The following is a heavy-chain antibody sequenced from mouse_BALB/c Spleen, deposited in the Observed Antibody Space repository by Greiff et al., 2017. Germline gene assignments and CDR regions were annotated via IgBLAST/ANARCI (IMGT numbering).Heavy chain of an antibody. J-gene: IGHJ4*01. D-gene: IGHD1-2*01. CDR3: ASGDTTATYAMDY. V-gene: IGHV1-9*01. Sequence: VQLHQSGAELMKPGASVKLSCKATGYTFSSYWIEWVKQRPGHGLEWIGEILPGSGSTNYNEKFKGKATFTADTSSNTAYMQLSSLTSEDSAFYCCASGDTTATYAMDYWGQGTSVTVSS. CDR1: GYTFSSYW. CDR2: ILPGSGST.